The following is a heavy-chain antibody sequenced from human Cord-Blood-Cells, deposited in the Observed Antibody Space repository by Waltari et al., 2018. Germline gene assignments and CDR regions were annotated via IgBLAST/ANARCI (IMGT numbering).Heavy chain of an antibody. Sequence: AGLLKPSATLSLTCAVYGGSFSGYYWSWIRQPPGKGLEWIGEINHSGSTNYNPSLKSRVTIAVDTSKNQFSLKLSSVTAADTAVYYCEKNRGRAFGSGSYAFDIWGQGTMVTVSS. CDR2: INHSGST. V-gene: IGHV4-34*01. CDR1: GGSFSGYY. CDR3: EKNRGRAFGSGSYAFDI. D-gene: IGHD3-10*01. J-gene: IGHJ3*02.